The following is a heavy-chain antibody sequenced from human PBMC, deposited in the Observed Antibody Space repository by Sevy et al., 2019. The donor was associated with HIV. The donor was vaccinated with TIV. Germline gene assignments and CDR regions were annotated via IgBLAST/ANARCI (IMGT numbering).Heavy chain of an antibody. CDR2: MYHRGST. CDR3: ARDGSTGYYFPTSVGLDAFDI. D-gene: IGHD3-10*02. Sequence: SETLSLTCTVSGYSISSGYYRGWIRQPPGKGLEWIGSMYHRGSTYYNPSLKSRVTISVDTSKNQISLKLSSVTAADTAVYYCARDGSTGYYFPTSVGLDAFDIWGQGTMVTVSS. CDR1: GYSISSGYY. J-gene: IGHJ3*02. V-gene: IGHV4-38-2*02.